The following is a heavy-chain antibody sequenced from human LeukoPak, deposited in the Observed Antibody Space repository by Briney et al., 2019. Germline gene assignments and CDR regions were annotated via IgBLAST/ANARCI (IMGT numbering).Heavy chain of an antibody. CDR3: TRYCNRASCYNDAFDI. D-gene: IGHD2-2*02. V-gene: IGHV3-74*01. J-gene: IGHJ3*02. CDR1: AFTFSSNW. CDR2: INSDGSDI. Sequence: PGGSLRLSCAASAFTFSSNWMHWVRQAPGKGLVWLSRINSDGSDIGYADSVRGRFTISRDNAKNTVYLQMNSLRAEDSAVYYCTRYCNRASCYNDAFDIWGQGTLVSVSS.